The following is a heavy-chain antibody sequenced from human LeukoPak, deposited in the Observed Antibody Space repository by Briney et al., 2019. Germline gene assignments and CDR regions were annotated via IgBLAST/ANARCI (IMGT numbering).Heavy chain of an antibody. J-gene: IGHJ4*02. CDR2: ISSSWSTV. V-gene: IGHV3-48*03. CDR1: GVTFSSYE. D-gene: IGHD6-19*01. CDR3: ARVPGSSGWNYYFDY. Sequence: GGSLRLSCAASGVTFSSYEMNWVRQAPGKGLEWVSYISSSWSTVHHADSVKGRFTISRDNTKNSLFLQMNSLRAEDTAVYYCARVPGSSGWNYYFDYWGPGTLVTVSS.